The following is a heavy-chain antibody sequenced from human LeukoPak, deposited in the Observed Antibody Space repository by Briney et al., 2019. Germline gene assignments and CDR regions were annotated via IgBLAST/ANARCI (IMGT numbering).Heavy chain of an antibody. D-gene: IGHD2-2*02. J-gene: IGHJ4*02. CDR1: GYTFTGYY. CDR2: INPNSGGA. CDR3: ARDTCSSTSCYTIGY. Sequence: ASVKVSCKASGYTFTGYYMHWVRQAPGQGLEWIGWINPNSGGANYAQKFQGRVTMTRDTSISTAYMELSRLRSDDTAVYYCARDTCSSTSCYTIGYWGQGTLVTVSS. V-gene: IGHV1-2*02.